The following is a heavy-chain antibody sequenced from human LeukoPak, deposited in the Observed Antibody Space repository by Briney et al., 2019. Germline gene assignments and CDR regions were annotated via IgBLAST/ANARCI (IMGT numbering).Heavy chain of an antibody. D-gene: IGHD2-2*01. CDR3: ASKGDGFCSSSRCQGAFDY. V-gene: IGHV3-30-3*01. J-gene: IGHJ3*01. CDR2: ISYDGSNK. Sequence: GRSLRLSCAASGFTFSSYAMHWVRQAPGKGLEWVAVISYDGSNKYYADSVKGRFTISRDNSKNTLYLQMNSLRAEDTAVYYCASKGDGFCSSSRCQGAFDYWGQGSMVTVSS. CDR1: GFTFSSYA.